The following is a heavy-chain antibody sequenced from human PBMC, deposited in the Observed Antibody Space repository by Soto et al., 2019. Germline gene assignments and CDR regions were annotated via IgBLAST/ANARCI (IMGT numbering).Heavy chain of an antibody. CDR2: IYYSGST. V-gene: IGHV4-59*01. CDR3: EREEAWGWFDP. D-gene: IGHD7-27*01. CDR1: GGSISSYY. J-gene: IGHJ5*02. Sequence: QVQLQESGPGLVNPSETLSLTCTVSGGSISSYYWSWIRQPPGKGLEWIGYIYYSGSTNYNPSLKSRVTISVDRSENQFSLKLSSGTAADTAVYYCEREEAWGWFDPWGQGTLVTGSS.